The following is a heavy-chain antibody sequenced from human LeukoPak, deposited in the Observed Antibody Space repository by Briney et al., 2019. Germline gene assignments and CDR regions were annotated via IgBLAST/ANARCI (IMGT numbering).Heavy chain of an antibody. CDR1: GGSISGYY. Sequence: SETLSLTCSVSGGSISGYYWSWIRQPPGKGLEWIGYIHTTGGTNYSPSLKSRVTISVDTSKNQFSLNLSSVTAADTAVYYCARPPRRFRYSSSTGPFDYWGQGTLVTVSS. J-gene: IGHJ4*02. CDR2: IHTTGGT. CDR3: ARPPRRFRYSSSTGPFDY. V-gene: IGHV4-4*09. D-gene: IGHD6-13*01.